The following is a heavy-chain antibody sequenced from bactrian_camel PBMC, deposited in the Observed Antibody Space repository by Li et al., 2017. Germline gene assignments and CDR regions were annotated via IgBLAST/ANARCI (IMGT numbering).Heavy chain of an antibody. CDR1: GFSFTNYA. Sequence: VQLVESGGGLAQPGGSLRLSCAASGFSFTNYAMSWARQPPGKGLEWVSSINGGGSFTYYADSVKGRFTISRDNNKNTLYLQMNSLKPEDTAMYYCAADAKHGRTWCQTHGNIAYWGQGTQVTVS. CDR2: INGGGSFT. V-gene: IGHV3S31*01. D-gene: IGHD6*01. J-gene: IGHJ4*01. CDR3: AADAKHGRTWCQTHGNIAY.